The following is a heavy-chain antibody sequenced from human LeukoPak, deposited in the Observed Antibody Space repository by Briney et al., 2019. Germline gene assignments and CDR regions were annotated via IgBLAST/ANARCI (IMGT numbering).Heavy chain of an antibody. Sequence: GASVKVSCKASGGTFSNFAISWVRQAPGQGLEWMGWIGTYNGNTDYAQKFQGRVIMTADTSTTTAHMELRSLRSDDTAVYYCARGRLKRVPFTKVAGALDYWGQGTRVTVSS. J-gene: IGHJ4*02. CDR3: ARGRLKRVPFTKVAGALDY. V-gene: IGHV1-18*01. D-gene: IGHD6-19*01. CDR2: IGTYNGNT. CDR1: GGTFSNFA.